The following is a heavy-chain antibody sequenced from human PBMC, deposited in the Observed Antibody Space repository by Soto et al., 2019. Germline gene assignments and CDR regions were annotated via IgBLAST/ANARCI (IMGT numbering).Heavy chain of an antibody. D-gene: IGHD3-22*01. V-gene: IGHV4-39*01. J-gene: IGHJ5*02. CDR3: ASQASGYYYGWFDP. CDR2: IFYSGGT. CDR1: GGSILDSTYY. Sequence: QLLLQESGPGLVKPSETLSLTCTVSGGSILDSTYYWAWIRQSPGKGLEWIGTIFYSGGTVYTPSLKSRVALSVDTSNNPFSPKLSSVTAADTAVSYCASQASGYYYGWFDPWGQGTLVTVSS.